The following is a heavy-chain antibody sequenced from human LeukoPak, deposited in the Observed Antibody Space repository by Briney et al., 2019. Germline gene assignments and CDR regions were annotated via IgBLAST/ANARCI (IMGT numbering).Heavy chain of an antibody. D-gene: IGHD2-15*01. J-gene: IGHJ4*02. Sequence: GGSLRLSCAASGFTFSSYSMNWVRQAPGKGLEWVSSISSSSSYIYYADSVKGRFTISRDNAKNSLYLQMNSLRAEDTAVYSCAKAVAEYCSGGSCDYFDYWGQGTLVTVSS. V-gene: IGHV3-21*01. CDR1: GFTFSSYS. CDR3: AKAVAEYCSGGSCDYFDY. CDR2: ISSSSSYI.